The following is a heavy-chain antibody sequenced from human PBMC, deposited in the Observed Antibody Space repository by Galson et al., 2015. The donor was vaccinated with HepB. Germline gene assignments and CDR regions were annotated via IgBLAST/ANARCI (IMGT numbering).Heavy chain of an antibody. V-gene: IGHV3-23*01. CDR2: IGGYGFDT. D-gene: IGHD3-3*02. CDR3: AKGQPRTSMFGVAIMAWDY. J-gene: IGHJ4*02. Sequence: SLRLSCAASGFTFSSCAMPWVRQAPGKGLEWISSIGGYGFDTYYADSVKGRFTISRDNSKNTVYLQMNSLRVDDTAVYFCAKGQPRTSMFGVAIMAWDYWGRGTLVTVSS. CDR1: GFTFSSCA.